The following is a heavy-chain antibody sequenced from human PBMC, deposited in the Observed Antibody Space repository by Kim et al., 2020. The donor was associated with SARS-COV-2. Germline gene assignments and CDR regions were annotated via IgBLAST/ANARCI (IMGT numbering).Heavy chain of an antibody. V-gene: IGHV3-7*01. D-gene: IGHD3-3*01. Sequence: GGSLRLSCAASGFTFSSYWMSWVRQAPGKGLEWVANIKQDGSEKYYVDSVKGRFTISRDNAKNSLYLQMNSLRAEDTAVYYCARVRLRFLEWLLYNYGMDVWGQGTTVTVSS. CDR3: ARVRLRFLEWLLYNYGMDV. CDR2: IKQDGSEK. J-gene: IGHJ6*02. CDR1: GFTFSSYW.